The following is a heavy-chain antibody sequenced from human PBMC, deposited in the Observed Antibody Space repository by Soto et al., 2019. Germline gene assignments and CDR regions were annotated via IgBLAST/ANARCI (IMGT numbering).Heavy chain of an antibody. D-gene: IGHD5-12*01. CDR1: GGSISSIDW. Sequence: QVQVQESGPGLLKPSGTLSLTCAVSGGSISSIDWWSWVRQPPGKGLEWIGEIHQSGSTHYNPSLQSRVTISVDTPNHPIPLRLTSVTPAHTAVYYCVRAGVYDPKVYWGQGTQVTVSS. V-gene: IGHV4-4*02. J-gene: IGHJ4*02. CDR3: VRAGVYDPKVY. CDR2: IHQSGST.